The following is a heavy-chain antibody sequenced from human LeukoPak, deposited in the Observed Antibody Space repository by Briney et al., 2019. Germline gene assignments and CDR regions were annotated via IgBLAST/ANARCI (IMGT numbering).Heavy chain of an antibody. Sequence: PGGSLRLSCSASGFXFSSYAIHWVRQAPGRGLEYVSAISSNGGSTYYADSVKGRFTISRDNSKNTLYLQMSSLRAEDTAVYYCVKDDSSGYYTEYFQHWGQGTLVTVSS. CDR3: VKDDSSGYYTEYFQH. J-gene: IGHJ1*01. CDR2: ISSNGGST. V-gene: IGHV3-64D*09. D-gene: IGHD3-22*01. CDR1: GFXFSSYA.